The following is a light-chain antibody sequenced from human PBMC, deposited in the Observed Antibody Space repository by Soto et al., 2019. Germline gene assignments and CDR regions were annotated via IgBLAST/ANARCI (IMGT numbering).Light chain of an antibody. J-gene: IGKJ1*01. Sequence: DIQMTQSPSTLSASVGDRVTITCRASQNINSWLAWYQQKPGKAPKLLIYKASSLESGVPSRFSGSGSGTEFTLTISSLQPDDFGSYYCQQYKSYWTFGQGTKVDI. CDR3: QQYKSYWT. CDR2: KAS. CDR1: QNINSW. V-gene: IGKV1-5*03.